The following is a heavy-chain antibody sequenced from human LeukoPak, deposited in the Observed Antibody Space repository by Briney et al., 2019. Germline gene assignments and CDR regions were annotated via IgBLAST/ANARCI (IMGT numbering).Heavy chain of an antibody. Sequence: PGGSLRLSCAASGFTFSSYAMHWVRQAPGKGLEWVAVISYDGSNKYCADSVKGRFTISRDNSKNTLYLQMNSLRAEDTAVYYCARVFTMVRVNDAFDIWGQGTMVTVSS. CDR2: ISYDGSNK. CDR3: ARVFTMVRVNDAFDI. V-gene: IGHV3-30-3*01. CDR1: GFTFSSYA. D-gene: IGHD3-10*01. J-gene: IGHJ3*02.